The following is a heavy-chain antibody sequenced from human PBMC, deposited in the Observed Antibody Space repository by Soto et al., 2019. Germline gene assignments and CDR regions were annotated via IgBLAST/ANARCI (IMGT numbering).Heavy chain of an antibody. J-gene: IGHJ4*02. D-gene: IGHD4-17*01. CDR2: ISSSSGYT. CDR1: GFTFNDYY. Sequence: QVQLVESGGGLVKPGGSLRLSCVASGFTFNDYYMSWIRQAPGKGLEWVSYISSSSGYTNYADSVKGRVTISRDNARNSLYLQMNSLRAEDTAVYYCARGGTTVTDFWGQGTLVTVSS. V-gene: IGHV3-11*06. CDR3: ARGGTTVTDF.